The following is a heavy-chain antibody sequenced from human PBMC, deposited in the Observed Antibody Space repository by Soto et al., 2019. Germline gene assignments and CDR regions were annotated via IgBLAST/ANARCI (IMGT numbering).Heavy chain of an antibody. J-gene: IGHJ4*02. Sequence: VSGPTLVNPTQTLTLTCTFSGFSLNTRGVGVGWIRQPPGKALEWLALISWDGEKRYSPSLKSRLTITKDTSKNQVVLTMTNMDPVDTATYYCAHSGSGSYYYMFDYWGQGTLVTGSS. CDR3: AHSGSGSYYYMFDY. CDR1: GFSLNTRGVG. V-gene: IGHV2-5*02. D-gene: IGHD1-26*01. CDR2: ISWDGEK.